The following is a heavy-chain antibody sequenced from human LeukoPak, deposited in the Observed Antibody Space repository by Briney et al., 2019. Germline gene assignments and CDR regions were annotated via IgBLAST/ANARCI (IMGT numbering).Heavy chain of an antibody. CDR1: GYNFRNYG. J-gene: IGHJ3*02. V-gene: IGHV1-18*01. CDR3: ARDSARGYSYGYNAFDI. Sequence: ASVKVSCKAAGYNFRNYGIGWVRQAARQGLEWMGWITAGNGNTNYAQKVQGRVTMTTDTSTSTAYMELRSLRSDDTAVYFCARDSARGYSYGYNAFDIWGQGTMVTVSS. CDR2: ITAGNGNT. D-gene: IGHD5-18*01.